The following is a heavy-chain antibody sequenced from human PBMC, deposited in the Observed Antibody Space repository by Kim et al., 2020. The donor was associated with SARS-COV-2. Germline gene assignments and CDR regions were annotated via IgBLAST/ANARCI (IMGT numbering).Heavy chain of an antibody. J-gene: IGHJ5*02. V-gene: IGHV3-7*03. Sequence: VDSVKGRFTISRDNAKNSLFLQMNSLRAEDTAVYYCARIQRAGLTDWFDPWGQGTLVTVSS. D-gene: IGHD2-8*02. CDR3: ARIQRAGLTDWFDP.